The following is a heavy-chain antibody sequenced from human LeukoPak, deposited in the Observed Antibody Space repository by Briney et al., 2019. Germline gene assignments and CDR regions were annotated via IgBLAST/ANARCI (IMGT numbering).Heavy chain of an antibody. CDR1: GGSITSYY. V-gene: IGHV4-59*01. D-gene: IGHD2-15*01. CDR3: ARAPPGYCSGGSCYRWFDP. J-gene: IGHJ5*02. Sequence: SETLSLTCTVSGGSITSYYWSWVRQPPGKGLEWIVYTYYSGSANYNPSLKSRVTISVDTSKNQFSLKLSSVTAADTAVYYCARAPPGYCSGGSCYRWFDPWGQGTLVTVSS. CDR2: TYYSGSA.